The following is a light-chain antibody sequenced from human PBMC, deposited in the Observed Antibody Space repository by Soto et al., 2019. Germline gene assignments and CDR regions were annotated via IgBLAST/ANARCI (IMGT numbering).Light chain of an antibody. V-gene: IGLV4-69*01. Sequence: QLVLTQSPSASASLGASVKLTCTLSSGHSSYAIAWHQQQPEKGPRYLMKLNSDGSHSKGDGIPDRFSFSSSGAERYLTISSLQSEDEADYYSQTWGTGIPWVFGGGTKLTVL. CDR3: QTWGTGIPWV. CDR2: LNSDGSH. CDR1: SGHSSYA. J-gene: IGLJ3*02.